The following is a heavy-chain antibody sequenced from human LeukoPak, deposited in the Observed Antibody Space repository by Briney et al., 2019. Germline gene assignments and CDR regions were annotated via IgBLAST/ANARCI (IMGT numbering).Heavy chain of an antibody. D-gene: IGHD1-26*01. Sequence: PSETLSLTCTVSGYSISSGYQWGWIRQPPGKGLEWIGSVYHSESTYYNPSLKSRVTISLDAPRNQFFLKLSSVTAADTAVYYCARDYRLTQIQYWGQGTLVTVSS. CDR3: ARDYRLTQIQY. CDR1: GYSISSGYQ. V-gene: IGHV4-38-2*02. CDR2: VYHSEST. J-gene: IGHJ1*01.